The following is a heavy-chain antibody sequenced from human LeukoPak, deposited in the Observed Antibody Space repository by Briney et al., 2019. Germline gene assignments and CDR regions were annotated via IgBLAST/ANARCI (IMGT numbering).Heavy chain of an antibody. D-gene: IGHD3-22*01. V-gene: IGHV3-23*01. J-gene: IGHJ4*02. CDR1: GFTFSSYA. Sequence: GGSLRLSCAASGFTFSSYAMSWVRQAPGKGLEWVSAISGSGGSTYYADSVKGRLTISRDNSKNTLYLQMNSLRAEDTAVYYCAKDPHYYYDSSGYLDYWGQGTLVTVSS. CDR3: AKDPHYYYDSSGYLDY. CDR2: ISGSGGST.